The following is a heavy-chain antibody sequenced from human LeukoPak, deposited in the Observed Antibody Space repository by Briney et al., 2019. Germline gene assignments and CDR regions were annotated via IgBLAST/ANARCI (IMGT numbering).Heavy chain of an antibody. CDR1: GFTFTSYW. CDR2: IKQDGSEK. Sequence: GGSLRLACAASGFTFTSYWMSWVRQAPGKGLEWVANIKQDGSEKYYVDSVKGRFTISRDNAKNSLYLQMNSLRAEDTAVYYCARDDCSSISCYHNWFDPWGQGTLVTVSS. CDR3: ARDDCSSISCYHNWFDP. D-gene: IGHD2-2*01. V-gene: IGHV3-7*01. J-gene: IGHJ5*02.